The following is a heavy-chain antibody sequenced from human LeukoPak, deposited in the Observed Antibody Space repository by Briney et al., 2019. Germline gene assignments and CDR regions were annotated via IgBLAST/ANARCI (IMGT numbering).Heavy chain of an antibody. Sequence: SETLSLTCTVSGASIINYYWSWIPQRPGKGLEWIAYIYSNGETNYDPSLKSRVTISLDTSKKQLSLKVRSGTAADTGVYYCARLGGSGSWKFGYWGQGTRVTVSS. D-gene: IGHD3-10*01. CDR1: GASIINYY. J-gene: IGHJ4*02. V-gene: IGHV4-59*01. CDR2: IYSNGET. CDR3: ARLGGSGSWKFGY.